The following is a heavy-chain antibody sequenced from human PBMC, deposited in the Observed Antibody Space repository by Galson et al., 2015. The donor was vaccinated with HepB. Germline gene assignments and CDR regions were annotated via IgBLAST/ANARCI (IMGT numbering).Heavy chain of an antibody. CDR2: ISYDGSNK. J-gene: IGHJ4*02. CDR1: GFTFSSYG. Sequence: SLRLSCAASGFTFSSYGMHWVRQAPGKGLEWVAVISYDGSNKYYADSVKGRFTISRDNSKNTLYLQMNSLRAEDTAVYYCARVRRSSSWYPPYFDYWGQGTLVTVSS. CDR3: ARVRRSSSWYPPYFDY. D-gene: IGHD6-13*01. V-gene: IGHV3-30*03.